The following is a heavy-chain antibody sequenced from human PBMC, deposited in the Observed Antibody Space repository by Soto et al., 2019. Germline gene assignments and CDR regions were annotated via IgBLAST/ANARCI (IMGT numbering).Heavy chain of an antibody. V-gene: IGHV5-51*01. Sequence: GEPLKISCHCSGYTFSNFWIGWVGQLPGKGLEWMGIIYPGDHETRYSPSFHGKVTISADKSINTAYLQWNSLEASDTAFYFCARSPRSSPYFDYWGQGALVTVS. CDR3: ARSPRSSPYFDY. J-gene: IGHJ4*02. CDR1: GYTFSNFW. CDR2: IYPGDHET. D-gene: IGHD6-13*01.